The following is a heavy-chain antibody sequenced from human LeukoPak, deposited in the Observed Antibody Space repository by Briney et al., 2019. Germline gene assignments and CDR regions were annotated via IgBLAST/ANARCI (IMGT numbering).Heavy chain of an antibody. J-gene: IGHJ6*03. CDR3: ARLDCSSASCYFYYYYMDD. V-gene: IGHV4-39*01. CDR2: VYEDGKA. D-gene: IGHD2-2*01. Sequence: SETLSLTCNVSGGFISGTNNYWGWIRQPPGKGLEWIGHVYEDGKAYSSPSLRSRVTISADTSKNQFSLKLRSVTAADTGVYYCARLDCSSASCYFYYYYMDDWGKGTTVTVSS. CDR1: GGFISGTNNY.